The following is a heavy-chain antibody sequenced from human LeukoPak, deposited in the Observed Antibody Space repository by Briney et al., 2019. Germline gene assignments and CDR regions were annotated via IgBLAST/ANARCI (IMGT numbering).Heavy chain of an antibody. D-gene: IGHD6-13*01. CDR3: ARYSSSSFDP. Sequence: SETLSLTCTVSGGSISSYYWSWIRQPPGKGLEWIGYIYYSGSTNYNPSLKSRVTISVDTSKNQFSLKLSSVTAADTAVYYCARYSSSSFDPWGQGTLVAVSS. CDR1: GGSISSYY. V-gene: IGHV4-59*01. J-gene: IGHJ5*02. CDR2: IYYSGST.